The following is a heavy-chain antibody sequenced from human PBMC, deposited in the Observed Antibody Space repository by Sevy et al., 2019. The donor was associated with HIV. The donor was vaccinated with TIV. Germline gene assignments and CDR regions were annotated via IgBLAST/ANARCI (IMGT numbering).Heavy chain of an antibody. J-gene: IGHJ4*02. D-gene: IGHD4-17*01. CDR1: GFTFNSYG. V-gene: IGHV3-33*01. CDR3: ARDLEFYDNGDYGPAFMPDY. CDR2: IWFDGSNT. Sequence: GGSLRLSCAASGFTFNSYGMHWVRQAPGKGLEWVALIWFDGSNTYYADSVKGRFTISRDIAKNSLHLQMNSLRGEDTAVYYCARDLEFYDNGDYGPAFMPDYWGQGTLVTVSS.